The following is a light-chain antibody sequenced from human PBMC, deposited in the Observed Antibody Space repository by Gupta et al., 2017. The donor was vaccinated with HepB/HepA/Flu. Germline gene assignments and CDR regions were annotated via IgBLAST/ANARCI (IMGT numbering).Light chain of an antibody. CDR3: FLDMGSGTWV. Sequence: QTVVTQEPSFSVSPGGTVTLTFGLNSGSVAISHYPSWYQQTPGQAPRMLIYNTNSRSSGVPDRFSGSLLGTTAAPTITGAQADDDAYYYCFLDMGSGTWVFGGGTKLTVL. J-gene: IGLJ3*02. CDR2: NTN. CDR1: SGSVAISHY. V-gene: IGLV8-61*01.